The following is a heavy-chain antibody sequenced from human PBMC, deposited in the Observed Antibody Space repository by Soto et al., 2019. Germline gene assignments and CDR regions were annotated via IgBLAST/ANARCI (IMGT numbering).Heavy chain of an antibody. CDR2: MNPNSGNT. J-gene: IGHJ5*02. D-gene: IGHD3-3*01. V-gene: IGHV1-8*01. CDR3: ARPYYDFWSGYYSGNNWFDP. Sequence: ASVNVSCKASGYTFTIYDINWVLQATGQGLEWMGWMNPNSGNTGYAQKFQGRVTMTRNTSISTAYMELSSLRSEDTAVYYCARPYYDFWSGYYSGNNWFDPWGQGTLVTVSS. CDR1: GYTFTIYD.